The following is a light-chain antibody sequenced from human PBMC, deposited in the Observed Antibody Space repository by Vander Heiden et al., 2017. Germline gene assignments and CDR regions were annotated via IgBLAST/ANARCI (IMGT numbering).Light chain of an antibody. V-gene: IGKV3-15*01. Sequence: EIVMTQSPATLSVSPGERATLSCRASQSVDTNLAWYHQEPGQAPRLLIYGASTRATGIPARFSGRGSGTDFTLTISSLQSEDFALYYCQQYNEWPPTFGQGTKVEIK. J-gene: IGKJ1*01. CDR2: GAS. CDR1: QSVDTN. CDR3: QQYNEWPPT.